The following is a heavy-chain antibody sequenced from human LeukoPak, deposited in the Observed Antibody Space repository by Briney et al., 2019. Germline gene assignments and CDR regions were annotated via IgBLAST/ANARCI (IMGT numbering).Heavy chain of an antibody. CDR2: IRYDGSNK. J-gene: IGHJ6*03. D-gene: IGHD6-13*01. Sequence: GRSLRLSCAASGFTFSSYGMHWVRQAPGKGLEWVAFIRYDGSNKYYADSVKGRFTISRDNSKNTLYLQMNSLRAEDTAVYYCAKDHRAAAGNYYYYYMDVWGKGTTVTVSS. CDR1: GFTFSSYG. V-gene: IGHV3-30*02. CDR3: AKDHRAAAGNYYYYYMDV.